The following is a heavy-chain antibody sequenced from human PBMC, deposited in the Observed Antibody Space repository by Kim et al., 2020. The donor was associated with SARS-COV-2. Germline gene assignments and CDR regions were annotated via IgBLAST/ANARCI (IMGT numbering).Heavy chain of an antibody. D-gene: IGHD3-22*01. CDR1: GGTFSSYA. CDR3: ARDSFYYDSSGHKEQGSH. J-gene: IGHJ4*02. V-gene: IGHV1-69*13. CDR2: IIPIFGTA. Sequence: SVKVSCKASGGTFSSYAISWVRQAPGQGLEWMGGIIPIFGTANYAQKFQGRVTITADESTSTAYMELSSLRSEDTAVYYCARDSFYYDSSGHKEQGSHWGQGTLVTVSS.